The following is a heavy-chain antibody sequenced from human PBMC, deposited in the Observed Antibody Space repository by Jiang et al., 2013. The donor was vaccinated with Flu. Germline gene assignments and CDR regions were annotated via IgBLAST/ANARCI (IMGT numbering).Heavy chain of an antibody. V-gene: IGHV4-34*01. Sequence: GSGLVKPSETLSLTCAVYGGSFSGYYWSWIRQPPGKGLEWIGEINHSGSTNYNPSLKSRVTISVDTSKNQFSLKLSSVTAADTAVYYCARGPYDFGWYFDLWGRGTLVTVSS. J-gene: IGHJ2*01. CDR2: INHSGST. CDR3: ARGPYDFGWYFDL. CDR1: GGSFSGYY. D-gene: IGHD4-17*01.